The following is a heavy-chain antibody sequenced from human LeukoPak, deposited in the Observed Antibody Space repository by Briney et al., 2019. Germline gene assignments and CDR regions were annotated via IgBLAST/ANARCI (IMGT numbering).Heavy chain of an antibody. D-gene: IGHD1-26*01. Sequence: PGGSLRLSCAASGFPFSLYSMNWVRQAPGKGLEWVSYITSGGSTILYADSVKGRFTISRDNAKNLLYLQMNSLRAEDTAVYCCATTSGSNSNWFEPWGQGTLVAVSS. J-gene: IGHJ5*02. V-gene: IGHV3-48*01. CDR2: ITSGGSTI. CDR3: ATTSGSNSNWFEP. CDR1: GFPFSLYS.